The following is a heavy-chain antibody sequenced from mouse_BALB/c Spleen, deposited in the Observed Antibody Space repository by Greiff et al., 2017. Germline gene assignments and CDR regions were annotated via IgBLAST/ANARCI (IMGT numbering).Heavy chain of an antibody. CDR2: IWAGGST. CDR1: GFSLTSYG. CDR3: ARIYYGNYVQFAY. V-gene: IGHV2-9*02. D-gene: IGHD2-1*01. J-gene: IGHJ3*01. Sequence: VKLMESGPGLVAPSQSLSITCTVSGFSLTSYGVHWVRQPPGKGLEWLGVIWAGGSTNYNSALMSRLSISKDNSKSQVFLKMNSLQTDDTAMYYCARIYYGNYVQFAYWGQGTLVTVSA.